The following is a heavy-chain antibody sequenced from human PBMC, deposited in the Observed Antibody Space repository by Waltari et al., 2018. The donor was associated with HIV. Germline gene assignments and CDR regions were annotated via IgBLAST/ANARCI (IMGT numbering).Heavy chain of an antibody. Sequence: QLQLQESGPGLVKPSETLYLTCTVSGGSVSSSSYFWGWIRQPPGKGLEGVGRIYYTGRAYHNQALQGRVTMSVDTAKNQFSLKVTSVTAAGTAVYYCARHALRVGAAYWNFDLWGRGTLVTVSS. J-gene: IGHJ2*01. CDR1: GGSVSSSSYF. CDR3: ARHALRVGAAYWNFDL. D-gene: IGHD1-26*01. CDR2: IYYTGRA. V-gene: IGHV4-39*01.